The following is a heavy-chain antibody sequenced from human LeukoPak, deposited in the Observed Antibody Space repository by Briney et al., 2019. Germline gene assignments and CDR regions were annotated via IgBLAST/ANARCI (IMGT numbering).Heavy chain of an antibody. J-gene: IGHJ4*02. CDR1: GGSISSGGYS. D-gene: IGHD3-10*01. Sequence: PSETLSLTCAVSGGSISSGGYSWSWIRQPPGKGLEWIGYIYHSGSTYYNPSLKSRVTISVDGSKNQFSLKLSSVTAADTAVYYCARGDYGSGSYDYWGQGTLVTVSS. CDR3: ARGDYGSGSYDY. CDR2: IYHSGST. V-gene: IGHV4-30-2*01.